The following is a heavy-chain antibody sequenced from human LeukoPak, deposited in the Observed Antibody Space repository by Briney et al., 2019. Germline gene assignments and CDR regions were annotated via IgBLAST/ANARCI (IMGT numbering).Heavy chain of an antibody. CDR3: ARQESIVPWGTFDY. Sequence: SETLSLTCTVSGGSISSSSYYWGWIRQPPGKGLEWIGSIYYSGSTYYNPSLKSRVTISVDMSKNQFSLKLSSVTAADTAVYYCARQESIVPWGTFDYWGQGTLVTVSS. CDR1: GGSISSSSYY. J-gene: IGHJ4*02. D-gene: IGHD1/OR15-1a*01. CDR2: IYYSGST. V-gene: IGHV4-39*01.